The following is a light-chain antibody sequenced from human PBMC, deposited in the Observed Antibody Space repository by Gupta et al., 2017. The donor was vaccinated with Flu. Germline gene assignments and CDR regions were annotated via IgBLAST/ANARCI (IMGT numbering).Light chain of an antibody. Sequence: SYVLTQPPSVSVAPGQTARITCGGNNIGSISVHWYQQKPGQAPVLIGFDDTDRHSGIPERFSGSNSGNTASLTISRVEAGDEADYYCQVWDSSGDNPWVFGGGTKLTVL. CDR2: DDT. CDR1: NIGSIS. J-gene: IGLJ3*02. CDR3: QVWDSSGDNPWV. V-gene: IGLV3-21*02.